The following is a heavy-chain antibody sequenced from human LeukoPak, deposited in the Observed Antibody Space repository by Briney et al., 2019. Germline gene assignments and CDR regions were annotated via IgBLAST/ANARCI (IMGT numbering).Heavy chain of an antibody. J-gene: IGHJ4*02. CDR2: IYYSGST. D-gene: IGHD3-16*02. Sequence: SETLSLTCTVSGGSISSYSWSWIRQPPGKGLEWIGYIYYSGSTNYNPSLKSRVTISVDTSKNQFSLKLSSVTAADTAVYYCARRGRGYVWGSYRYSAYYFDYWGQGTLVTVSS. CDR3: ARRGRGYVWGSYRYSAYYFDY. CDR1: GGSISSYS. V-gene: IGHV4-59*08.